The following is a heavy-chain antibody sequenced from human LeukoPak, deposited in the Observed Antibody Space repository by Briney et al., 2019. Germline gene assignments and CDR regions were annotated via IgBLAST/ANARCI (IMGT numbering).Heavy chain of an antibody. V-gene: IGHV4-39*01. Sequence: SETLSLTCSVSGASISGGTYYWGWIRQPPGKGLEWIGSIYYTGSTYDNPSLKSRVTISVDTSKNQFSLKLSSVTAADTAVYYCARRGGSGRAFDYWGQGTLVTISS. CDR3: ARRGGSGRAFDY. CDR1: GASISGGTYY. CDR2: IYYTGST. J-gene: IGHJ4*02. D-gene: IGHD1-26*01.